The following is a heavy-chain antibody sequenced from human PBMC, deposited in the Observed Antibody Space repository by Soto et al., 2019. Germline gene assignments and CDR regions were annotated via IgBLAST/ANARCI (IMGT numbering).Heavy chain of an antibody. V-gene: IGHV1-18*01. CDR3: ARCYCSVGSCFTCWHFDL. Sequence: QGQLVQSGAEVRKPGASVKVSCQASGYIFNNYGLSWVRQVPGQGLECVGWIGPYIGKTDYAQKFRDRVTMTADPSTNTAYMELRSLTSDDSAFYYCARCYCSVGSCFTCWHFDLWGRGTLVTVSS. J-gene: IGHJ2*01. CDR2: IGPYIGKT. D-gene: IGHD6-19*01. CDR1: GYIFNNYG.